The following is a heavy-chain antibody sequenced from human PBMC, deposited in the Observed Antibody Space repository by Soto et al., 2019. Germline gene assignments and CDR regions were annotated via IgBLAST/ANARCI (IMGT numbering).Heavy chain of an antibody. V-gene: IGHV3-21*02. CDR1: GFTFSSYN. Sequence: EVQLVESGGGLVKPGGSLRLSCTASGFTFSSYNMNWVRQAPGQGLEWVSSISSSSNYIYYADSMKGRFTISRDNAKNSLYLQMNSLRAEDTAVYYCARENAYGDPNSFDYWGQGTLVTVSS. D-gene: IGHD4-17*01. CDR2: ISSSSNYI. J-gene: IGHJ4*02. CDR3: ARENAYGDPNSFDY.